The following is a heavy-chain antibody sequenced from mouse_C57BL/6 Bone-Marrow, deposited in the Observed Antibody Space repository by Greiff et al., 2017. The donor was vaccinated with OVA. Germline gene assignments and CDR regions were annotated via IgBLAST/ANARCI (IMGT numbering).Heavy chain of an antibody. J-gene: IGHJ4*01. V-gene: IGHV5-12*01. CDR2: ISNGGGST. CDR3: ARHPTAMDY. D-gene: IGHD1-2*01. CDR1: GFTFSDYY. Sequence: EVMLVESGGGLVQPGGSLKLSCAASGFTFSDYYMYWVRQTPEKRLEWVAYISNGGGSTYYPDTVKGRFTISRDNAKNTLYLQMSRLKSEDTAMYYCARHPTAMDYWGQGTSVTVSS.